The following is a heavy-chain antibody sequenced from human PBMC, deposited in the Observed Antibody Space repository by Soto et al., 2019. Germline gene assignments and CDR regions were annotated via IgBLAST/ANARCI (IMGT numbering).Heavy chain of an antibody. CDR3: ASLGYCSSTSCYSFDY. Sequence: SETLSLTCAVYGGSFSGYYWSWIRQPPGKGLEWIGEINHSGSTNYNPSLKSRVTISVDTTKNQFSLKLSSVTAADTAVYYCASLGYCSSTSCYSFDYWGQGTLVTVSS. CDR1: GGSFSGYY. CDR2: INHSGST. D-gene: IGHD2-2*02. V-gene: IGHV4-34*01. J-gene: IGHJ4*02.